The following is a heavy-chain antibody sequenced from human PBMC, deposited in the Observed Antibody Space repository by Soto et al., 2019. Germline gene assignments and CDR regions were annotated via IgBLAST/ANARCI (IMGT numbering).Heavy chain of an antibody. D-gene: IGHD3-10*02. J-gene: IGHJ4*02. V-gene: IGHV4-39*01. CDR3: ARLVRGDPLDYFDY. Sequence: SETLSLTCTVSGGSISSSSYYWGWIRQPPGKGLEWIGSIYYSGSTYYNPSLKSRVTISVDTSKNQFSLKLSSVTAADTAVYYCARLVRGDPLDYFDYWGQGTLVTVSS. CDR2: IYYSGST. CDR1: GGSISSSSYY.